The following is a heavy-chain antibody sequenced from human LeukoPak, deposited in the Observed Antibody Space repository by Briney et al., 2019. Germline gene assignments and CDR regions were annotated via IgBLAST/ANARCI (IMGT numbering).Heavy chain of an antibody. CDR1: GXTFSSYA. CDR3: AKDRQRVLRYFDWGFDY. Sequence: GGSLRLSCAASGXTFSSYAMSWVRQAPGKGLEWVSAISGSGGSTYYADSVKGRFTISRDNSKNTLYLQMNSLRAEDTAVYYCAKDRQRVLRYFDWGFDYWGQGTLVTVSS. D-gene: IGHD3-9*01. CDR2: ISGSGGST. V-gene: IGHV3-23*01. J-gene: IGHJ4*02.